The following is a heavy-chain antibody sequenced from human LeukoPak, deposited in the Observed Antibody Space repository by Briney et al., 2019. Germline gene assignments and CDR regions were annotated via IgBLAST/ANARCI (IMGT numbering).Heavy chain of an antibody. CDR1: GFTFSSYG. V-gene: IGHV3-33*01. CDR2: IWYDGSNK. Sequence: PGRSLRLSCAASGFTFSSYGMHWVRQAPGKGLEWVAVIWYDGSNKYYADSVKGRFTIFRDNSKNTLYLQMNSLRAEDTAVYYCARTLNSSSWYASLGYWGQGTLVTVSS. D-gene: IGHD6-13*01. CDR3: ARTLNSSSWYASLGY. J-gene: IGHJ4*02.